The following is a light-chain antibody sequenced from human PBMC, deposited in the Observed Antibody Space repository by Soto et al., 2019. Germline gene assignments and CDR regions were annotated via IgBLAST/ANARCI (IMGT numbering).Light chain of an antibody. CDR2: GAS. V-gene: IGKV3-15*01. CDR3: QQYNNWLT. Sequence: IEMTQSPATLSVSPGERATLSCRASQSVSSNLVWYQQKPGQAPRLLIYGASTRVTGIPARFSGSGSGTEFTLTISSLQSEDFAVYYCQQYNNWLTFGGGTKVDIK. J-gene: IGKJ4*01. CDR1: QSVSSN.